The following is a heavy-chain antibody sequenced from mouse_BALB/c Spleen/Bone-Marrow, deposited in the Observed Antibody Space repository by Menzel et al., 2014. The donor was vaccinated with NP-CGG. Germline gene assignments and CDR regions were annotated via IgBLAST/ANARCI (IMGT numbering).Heavy chain of an antibody. J-gene: IGHJ4*01. D-gene: IGHD1-3*01. Sequence: QVQLQQSGAELAKPGASVKMSCKASGYTFSSYWMHWVKQRPGQGLEWIGYISPTTGYTEYSQKYKDKATLTADKSSSTAYMQLSSLTSEDSAVYYCARYVNFLAMDYWGQGTSVTVSS. CDR1: GYTFSSYW. CDR3: ARYVNFLAMDY. CDR2: ISPTTGYT. V-gene: IGHV1-7*01.